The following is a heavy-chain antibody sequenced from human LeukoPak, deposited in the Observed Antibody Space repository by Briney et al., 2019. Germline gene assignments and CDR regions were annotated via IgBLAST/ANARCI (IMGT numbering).Heavy chain of an antibody. Sequence: GASVKVSCKASGYTFTSYGISWARQAPGQGLEWMGWISAYNGNTNYAQKLQGRVTMTTDTSTSTAYMELRSLRSDDTAVYYCARGKGQQLVKIYDYWGQGTLVTVSS. V-gene: IGHV1-18*01. CDR1: GYTFTSYG. J-gene: IGHJ4*02. D-gene: IGHD6-13*01. CDR2: ISAYNGNT. CDR3: ARGKGQQLVKIYDY.